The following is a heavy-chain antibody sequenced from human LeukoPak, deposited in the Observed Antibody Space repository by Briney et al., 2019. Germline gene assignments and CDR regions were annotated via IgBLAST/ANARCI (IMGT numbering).Heavy chain of an antibody. CDR3: AREWNRGSYFLDY. CDR2: IYHSGST. CDR1: GYSISSGYY. V-gene: IGHV4-38-2*02. Sequence: SETLSLTCTVSGYSISSGYYWGWIRQPPGKGLEWIGSIYHSGSTYYNPSLKSRVTISVDTSKNQFSLKLSSVTAADTAVYYCAREWNRGSYFLDYWGQGTLVTVSS. J-gene: IGHJ4*02. D-gene: IGHD1-26*01.